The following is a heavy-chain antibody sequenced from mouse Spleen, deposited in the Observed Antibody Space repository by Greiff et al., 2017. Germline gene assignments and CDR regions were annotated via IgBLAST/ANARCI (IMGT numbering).Heavy chain of an antibody. J-gene: IGHJ4*01. D-gene: IGHD1-1*01. Sequence: EVQLQQSGPELVKPGASVKISCKASGYSFTDYNMNWVKQSHGKSLEWIGVINPNYGTTSYNQKFKGKATLTVDQSSSTAYMQLNSLTSEDSAVYYCARAGDGCNYRAMGYLGQRNSVTGSS. CDR3: ARAGDGCNYRAMGY. CDR2: INPNYGTT. CDR1: GYSFTDYN. V-gene: IGHV1-39*01.